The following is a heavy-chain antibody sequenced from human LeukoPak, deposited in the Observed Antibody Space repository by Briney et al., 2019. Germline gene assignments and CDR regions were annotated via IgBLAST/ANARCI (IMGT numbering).Heavy chain of an antibody. CDR1: GVTFRGPA. Sequence: GALRPPLAAPGVTFRGPALQWVRPASGKGLGGVGRIRSKANNYATTYAASVKGRFTISRDDSKNTAYLQMNSLKTEDTAVYYCTKLAVGDAFDIWGQGTMVTVSS. D-gene: IGHD6-19*01. V-gene: IGHV3-73*01. J-gene: IGHJ3*02. CDR3: TKLAVGDAFDI. CDR2: IRSKANNYAT.